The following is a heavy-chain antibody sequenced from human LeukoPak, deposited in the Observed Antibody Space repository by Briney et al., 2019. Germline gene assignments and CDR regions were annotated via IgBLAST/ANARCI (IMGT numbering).Heavy chain of an antibody. Sequence: SVKVSCKASGGTFSSYAISWVRQAPGQGLEWMGGIIPIFGTANYARKFQGRVTITADKSTSTAYMELSSLRSEDTAVYYCARLPDADSSSSGDAFDIWGQGTMVTVSS. CDR3: ARLPDADSSSSGDAFDI. D-gene: IGHD6-13*01. J-gene: IGHJ3*02. V-gene: IGHV1-69*06. CDR2: IIPIFGTA. CDR1: GGTFSSYA.